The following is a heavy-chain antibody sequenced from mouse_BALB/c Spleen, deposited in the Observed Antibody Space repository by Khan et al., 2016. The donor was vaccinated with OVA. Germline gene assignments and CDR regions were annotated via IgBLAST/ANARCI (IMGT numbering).Heavy chain of an antibody. CDR2: IWSGGST. CDR1: GFSLTTYG. CDR3: ARQSYRYDFTY. J-gene: IGHJ3*01. V-gene: IGHV2-2*01. Sequence: QVQLQQSGPGLVQPSQSLSITCTVSGFSLTTYGIHWVRQSPGKGLEWLGVIWSGGSTDYNAPFISRLSISQDNSKSQVFFKMNSLQADDTAIYYCARQSYRYDFTYWGQGTLVTVSA. D-gene: IGHD2-12*01.